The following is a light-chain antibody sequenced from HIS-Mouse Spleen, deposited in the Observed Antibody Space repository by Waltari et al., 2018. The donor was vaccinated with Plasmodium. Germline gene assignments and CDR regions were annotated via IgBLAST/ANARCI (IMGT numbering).Light chain of an antibody. V-gene: IGLV3-9*01. Sequence: SYELTQPLSVSVALGQTARITCGGNNIGSKNVHWYQQKPGQAPVLVIYRDSNRPSRSPERVSGSNSGNTATLTISRAQAGDEADYYCQVWDSSTVFGGGTKLTVL. CDR1: NIGSKN. CDR2: RDS. CDR3: QVWDSSTV. J-gene: IGLJ3*02.